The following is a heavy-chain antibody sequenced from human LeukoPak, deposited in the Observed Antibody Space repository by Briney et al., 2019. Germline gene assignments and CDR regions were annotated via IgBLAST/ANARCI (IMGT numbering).Heavy chain of an antibody. CDR3: AKKVVVGATSPYSDFQD. Sequence: PGGSLRLSCAASGFTFSSYAMSWVRQVPGKGLEWVSVISGSGVTTHYAGSVKGRFSISRDNSKNTLYLQMNSLRAEDTALYYCAKKVVVGATSPYSDFQDWGQGTLVTVSS. CDR2: ISGSGVTT. D-gene: IGHD1-26*01. CDR1: GFTFSSYA. V-gene: IGHV3-23*01. J-gene: IGHJ1*01.